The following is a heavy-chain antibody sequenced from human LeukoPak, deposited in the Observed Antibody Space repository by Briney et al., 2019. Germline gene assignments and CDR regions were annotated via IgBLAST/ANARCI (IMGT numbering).Heavy chain of an antibody. CDR3: ANSPDGAFDY. CDR2: ISGSGGST. Sequence: GGSLRLSCAASGFTFSSYAMSWVRHAPGKGLEWVSAISGSGGSTYYADSVKGRFTISRDNSKNTLYLHMNSLRAEDTAVYYCANSPDGAFDYWGQGTLVTVSS. J-gene: IGHJ4*02. V-gene: IGHV3-23*01. CDR1: GFTFSSYA.